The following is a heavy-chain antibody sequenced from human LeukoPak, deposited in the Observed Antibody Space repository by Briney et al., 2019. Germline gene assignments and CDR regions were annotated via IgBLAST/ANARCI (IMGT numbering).Heavy chain of an antibody. J-gene: IGHJ3*02. CDR2: IRSKANSYAT. Sequence: PGGSLKLSCAASGFTFSGSALHWVRQASGKGLEWVGRIRSKANSYATAYAASVKGRFIISRDDSKNTAYLQMNSLKTEDTAVYYCTRQTTVTTFNAFDIWGQGTMVTVSS. CDR1: GFTFSGSA. CDR3: TRQTTVTTFNAFDI. V-gene: IGHV3-73*01. D-gene: IGHD4-17*01.